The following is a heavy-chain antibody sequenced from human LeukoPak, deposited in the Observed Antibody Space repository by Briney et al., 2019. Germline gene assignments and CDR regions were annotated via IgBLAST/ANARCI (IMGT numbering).Heavy chain of an antibody. D-gene: IGHD4-17*01. J-gene: IGHJ6*03. Sequence: ETLSLTCTVSGGSISSSSYYWGWIRQPPGKGLEWVSAISGSGGSTYYADSVKGRFTISRDNSKNTLYLQMNSLRAEDTAVYYCAKERRLPAVKDYYYMDVWGKGTTVTVSS. CDR3: AKERRLPAVKDYYYMDV. CDR1: GGSISSSSYY. CDR2: ISGSGGST. V-gene: IGHV3-23*01.